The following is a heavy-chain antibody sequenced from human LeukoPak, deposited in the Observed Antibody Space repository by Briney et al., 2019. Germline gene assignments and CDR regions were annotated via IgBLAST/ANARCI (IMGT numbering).Heavy chain of an antibody. CDR2: ISSSSSYI. D-gene: IGHD4-11*01. CDR1: GYSISSGYY. J-gene: IGHJ4*02. Sequence: ETLSLTCTVSGYSISSGYYWGWIRQPPGKGLEWVSSISSSSSYIYYADSVKGRFTISRDNAKNLLYLQMNSLRAEDTAVYYCARDGSNLGEGYFDYWGQGTLVTVSS. CDR3: ARDGSNLGEGYFDY. V-gene: IGHV3-21*01.